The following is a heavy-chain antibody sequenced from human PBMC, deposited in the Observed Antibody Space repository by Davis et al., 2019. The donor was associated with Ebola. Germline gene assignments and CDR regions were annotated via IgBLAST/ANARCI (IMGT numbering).Heavy chain of an antibody. CDR2: ISGSGGST. D-gene: IGHD2-2*01. CDR1: GFTFSSYA. V-gene: IGHV3-23*01. CDR3: AKKGAQYCSSTSCYWIDY. Sequence: GESLKISCAASGFTFSSYAMSWVRQAPGKGLEWVSAISGSGGSTYYADTVKGRFTISRDNSKNTLYMQMSRLRAEDTAVYYCAKKGAQYCSSTSCYWIDYWGQGTLVTVSS. J-gene: IGHJ4*02.